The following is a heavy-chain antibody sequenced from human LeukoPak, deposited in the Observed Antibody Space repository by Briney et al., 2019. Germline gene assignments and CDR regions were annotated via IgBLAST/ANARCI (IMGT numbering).Heavy chain of an antibody. CDR1: GYSFTSYW. CDR2: IFPRDSNT. CDR3: AVPSPSPTSSDY. J-gene: IGHJ4*02. V-gene: IGHV5-51*01. Sequence: GESLKISCKGSGYSFTSYWIGWVRQMPGKGLEWMGIIFPRDSNTRYSPSFQGQVTISADKSISTAYLQWSSLKASDTAVYYCAVPSPSPTSSDYWGQGTLVTVSS. D-gene: IGHD2-2*01.